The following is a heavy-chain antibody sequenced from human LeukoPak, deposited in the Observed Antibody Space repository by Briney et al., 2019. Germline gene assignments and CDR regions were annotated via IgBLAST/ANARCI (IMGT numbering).Heavy chain of an antibody. CDR1: GGSISSGSYY. Sequence: PSQTLSLTCTVSGGSISSGSYYWSWIRQPAGKGLEWIGRIYTSGSTNYNPSLKSRVTISVDTSKNQFSLKLSSVTAADTAVYYCARDWPGRQWLVPSGYFDLWGRGTLVTVSS. CDR2: IYTSGST. CDR3: ARDWPGRQWLVPSGYFDL. V-gene: IGHV4-61*02. D-gene: IGHD6-19*01. J-gene: IGHJ2*01.